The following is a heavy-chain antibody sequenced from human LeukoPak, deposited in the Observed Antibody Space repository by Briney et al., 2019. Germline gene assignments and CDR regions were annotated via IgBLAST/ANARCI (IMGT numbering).Heavy chain of an antibody. D-gene: IGHD4-17*01. CDR3: ARYNATVIDY. V-gene: IGHV3-43*02. CDR2: ISRDGGST. J-gene: IGHJ4*02. CDR1: GFTFNDYA. Sequence: GGSLRLSCAASGFTFNDYAMHWVRQAPGKGLEWVALISRDGGSTYYADFVKGRFTISRDNSKNSLYMQMNSLRTEDTALYYCARYNATVIDYWGQGTLVTVSS.